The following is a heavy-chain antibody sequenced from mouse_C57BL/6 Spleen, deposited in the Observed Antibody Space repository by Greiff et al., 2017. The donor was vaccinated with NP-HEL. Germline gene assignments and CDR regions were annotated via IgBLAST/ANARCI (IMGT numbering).Heavy chain of an antibody. CDR3: ARDGSYLDYYAMDY. D-gene: IGHD1-1*02. V-gene: IGHV1-61*01. CDR1: GYTFTSYW. Sequence: QVQLQQPGAELVRPGSSVKLSRKASGYTFTSYWMDWVKQRPGQGLEWIGNIYPSDSETHYNQKFKDKATLTVDKSSSTAYMQLSSLTSEDSAVYYCARDGSYLDYYAMDYWGQGTSVTVSS. J-gene: IGHJ4*01. CDR2: IYPSDSET.